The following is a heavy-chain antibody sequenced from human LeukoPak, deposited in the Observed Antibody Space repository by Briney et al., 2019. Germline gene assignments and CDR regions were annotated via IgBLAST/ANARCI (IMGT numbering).Heavy chain of an antibody. CDR3: ARDELYDFWSGHSGYLGRANYYMDV. Sequence: GASVKVSCKASGYTFTGYYMHWVRQAPGQGLEWMGWINPNSGGTNYAQKFQGRVTMTRDTSISTAYMELSRLRSDDTAVYYCARDELYDFWSGHSGYLGRANYYMDVWGKGTTVTVSS. V-gene: IGHV1-2*02. J-gene: IGHJ6*03. CDR2: INPNSGGT. D-gene: IGHD3-3*01. CDR1: GYTFTGYY.